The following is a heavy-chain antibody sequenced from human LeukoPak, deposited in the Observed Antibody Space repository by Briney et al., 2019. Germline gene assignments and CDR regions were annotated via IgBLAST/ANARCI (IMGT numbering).Heavy chain of an antibody. J-gene: IGHJ4*02. CDR1: GYSFTSYW. CDR2: IYPGDSDT. Sequence: GGPLKISCKGSGYSFTSYWIGWVRQMAGKGLEGMGIIYPGDSDTRYSPSFQGQVTISADKSISTAYLQWSSLKASDTAMYYCARQGYSSGLEYYFDYWGQGTLVTVSS. D-gene: IGHD6-19*01. V-gene: IGHV5-51*01. CDR3: ARQGYSSGLEYYFDY.